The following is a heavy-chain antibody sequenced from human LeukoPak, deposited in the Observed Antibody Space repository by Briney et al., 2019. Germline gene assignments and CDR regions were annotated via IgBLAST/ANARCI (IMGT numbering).Heavy chain of an antibody. CDR3: ATRNHYDSSGYYYYYFDY. J-gene: IGHJ4*02. CDR1: GLTFSNYA. CDR2: ISDSGGST. V-gene: IGHV3-23*01. D-gene: IGHD3-22*01. Sequence: GGSLRLSCAASGLTFSNYAMSWVRQAPGKGLEWVSTISDSGGSTYYADSVKGRFTISRDNSKNTLYLQMNSLRAEDTAVYYCATRNHYDSSGYYYYYFDYWGQGTLVTVSS.